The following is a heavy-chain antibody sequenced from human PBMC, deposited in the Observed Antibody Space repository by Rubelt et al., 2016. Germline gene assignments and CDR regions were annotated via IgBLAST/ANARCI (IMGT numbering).Heavy chain of an antibody. Sequence: QVQLQESGPGLVKPSETLSLTCTVSGYSISSGYHWAWIRQPPGRGLEWIGSIHYSGSTYDNPSLKRRVTITVDTSKNQFSLKVNSVTAADTAVYYCARGNYEFYGMDVWGQGTTVTVSS. D-gene: IGHD3-3*01. J-gene: IGHJ6*02. CDR2: IHYSGST. CDR1: GYSISSGYH. V-gene: IGHV4-38-2*02. CDR3: ARGNYEFYGMDV.